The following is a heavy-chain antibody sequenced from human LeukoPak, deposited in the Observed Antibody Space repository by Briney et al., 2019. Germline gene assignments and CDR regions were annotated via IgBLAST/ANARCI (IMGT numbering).Heavy chain of an antibody. CDR1: GVTFSSYA. CDR2: ISYDGSNK. D-gene: IGHD2-2*01. CDR3: ARDHAIVVVPAAPSGAFDI. V-gene: IGHV3-30-3*01. J-gene: IGHJ3*02. Sequence: GGSLRLSCAASGVTFSSYAMHWVRQAPGKGLEWVAVISYDGSNKYYADSVKGRFTISRDSSKNTLYLQMNSLRAEDTAVYYCARDHAIVVVPAAPSGAFDIWGQGTMVTVPS.